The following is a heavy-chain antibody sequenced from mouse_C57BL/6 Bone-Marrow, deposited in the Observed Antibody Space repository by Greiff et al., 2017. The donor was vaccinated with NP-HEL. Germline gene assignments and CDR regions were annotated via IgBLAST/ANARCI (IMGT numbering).Heavy chain of an antibody. CDR3: ARGYGYLDD. CDR1: GYSFTDYN. CDR2: INPNYGTT. Sequence: VQLGEAGGGLGKPGASVKISCKASGYSFTDYNMNWVKQSTGKSLEWIGGINPNYGTTCYNQKLKGKATSTVDQSSSTAYMQLNSLTSEDAAGYYCARGYGYLDDWGTGTTVTVSS. V-gene: IGHV1-39*01. J-gene: IGHJ1*03.